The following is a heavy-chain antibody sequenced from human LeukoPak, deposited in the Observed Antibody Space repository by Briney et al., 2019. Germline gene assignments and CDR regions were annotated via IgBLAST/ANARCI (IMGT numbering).Heavy chain of an antibody. Sequence: PGGSLRLSCAASGFTFSSYGMHWVRQAPGKGLEWVAVISYDGSNEYYAGSVKGRFTISRDNSKNTLYLQMNSLRAEDTAVYYCAKGLWYYYDSSGYVDYWGQGTLVTVSS. CDR3: AKGLWYYYDSSGYVDY. D-gene: IGHD3-22*01. V-gene: IGHV3-30*18. CDR1: GFTFSSYG. J-gene: IGHJ4*02. CDR2: ISYDGSNE.